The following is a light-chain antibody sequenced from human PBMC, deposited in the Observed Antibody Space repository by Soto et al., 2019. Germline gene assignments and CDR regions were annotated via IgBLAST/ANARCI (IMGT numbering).Light chain of an antibody. CDR1: GNDIGSYDY. J-gene: IGLJ2*01. CDR3: SSYSFSDTPVI. Sequence: QSALTQPASVSGSPGQSITISCTGSGNDIGSYDYVSWFQQYPGKAPNLIIYEVSNRPSGVSDRFSGSKSADTASLTISGLQADDEADYFCSSYSFSDTPVIFGGGTKLTVL. V-gene: IGLV2-14*01. CDR2: EVS.